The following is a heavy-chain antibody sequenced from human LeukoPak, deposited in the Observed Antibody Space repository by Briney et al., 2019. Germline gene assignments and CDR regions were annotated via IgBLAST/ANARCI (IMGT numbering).Heavy chain of an antibody. CDR1: GFTFSSNA. J-gene: IGHJ4*02. D-gene: IGHD3-10*01. Sequence: GGSLRLSCAATGFTFSSNAMTWVRQAPGKGLEWVSVMTANGVRTYYADSVKGRFTISRDNSKNTLSLQMNSLRADDTAVYYCAKDAVAPGSGGDYFAYWGQGTLVTVSS. CDR2: MTANGVRT. V-gene: IGHV3-23*01. CDR3: AKDAVAPGSGGDYFAY.